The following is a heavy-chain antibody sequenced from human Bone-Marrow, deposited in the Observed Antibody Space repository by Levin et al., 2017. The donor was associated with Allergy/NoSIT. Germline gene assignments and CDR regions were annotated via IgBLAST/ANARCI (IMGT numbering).Heavy chain of an antibody. CDR3: ARGGGAGGYAY. CDR2: IKQDGSEE. J-gene: IGHJ4*02. V-gene: IGHV3-7*03. CDR1: GFTFSSDY. Sequence: GGSLRLSCAASGFTFSSDYMSWVRQAPGKGLEWVANIKQDGSEEYYGNSVKGRFTISRDNAKNSLYLQMNSLRVDDTAVYYWARGGGAGGYAYWGQGTLVTVSS. D-gene: IGHD2-8*02.